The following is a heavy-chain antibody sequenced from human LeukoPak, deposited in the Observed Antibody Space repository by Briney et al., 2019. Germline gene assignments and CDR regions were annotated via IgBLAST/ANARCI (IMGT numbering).Heavy chain of an antibody. CDR1: GGSISSSSYY. D-gene: IGHD3-3*01. Sequence: SETLSLACTVSGGSISSSSYYWGWIRQPPGKGLEWFGSIIYSGSTYYNPSLKSRVTISVDTSKNQFSLKLNSVTAADTAVYYCVSGKYYDFWSDHYLQHIDYWGQGTLVTVSS. CDR3: VSGKYYDFWSDHYLQHIDY. V-gene: IGHV4-39*07. J-gene: IGHJ4*02. CDR2: IIYSGST.